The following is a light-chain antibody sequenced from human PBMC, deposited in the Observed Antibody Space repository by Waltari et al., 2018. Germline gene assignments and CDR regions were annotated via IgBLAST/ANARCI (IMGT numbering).Light chain of an antibody. CDR2: WAS. V-gene: IGKV4-1*01. Sequence: DIVMTQSPDSLAVSVAERATINCKSSQSVLFNFNNKNYLGWYQHKPGRPPKPLIYWASTRESGVPDRFSGSGSGTDFNLTISSLQAEDVAVYYCQQYYSLPWAFGQGTKVEIK. CDR3: QQYYSLPWA. J-gene: IGKJ1*01. CDR1: QSVLFNFNNKNY.